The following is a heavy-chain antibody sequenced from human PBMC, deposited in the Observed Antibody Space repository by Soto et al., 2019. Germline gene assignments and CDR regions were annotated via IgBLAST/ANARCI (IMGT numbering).Heavy chain of an antibody. D-gene: IGHD3-16*02. J-gene: IGHJ3*02. CDR2: ISSDGSSQ. Sequence: LRLSCAASGFTFSNYGMHWVRQAPGKGLEWVAVISSDGSSQYYAASVKGRFSISRDNSKSTLSLQMNSLRPDDTAGYYCAGSVHYDDVWGSYRFRDNFENWGQGTVVTVSS. CDR1: GFTFSNYG. V-gene: IGHV3-30*03. CDR3: AGSVHYDDVWGSYRFRDNFEN.